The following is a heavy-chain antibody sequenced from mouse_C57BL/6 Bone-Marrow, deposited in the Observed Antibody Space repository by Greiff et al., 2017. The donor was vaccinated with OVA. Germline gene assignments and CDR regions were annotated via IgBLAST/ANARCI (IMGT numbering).Heavy chain of an antibody. Sequence: VQLQQPGTELVKPGASVKLSCKASGYTFTSYWMHWVKQRPGQGLEWIGNINPRNGGTNYNEKFKSKATLTVDKSSSTAYMQLSSLTSEDSAVYYCARERDYYYCSPPYWYFDVWGTGTTVTVSS. V-gene: IGHV1-53*01. CDR3: ARERDYYYCSPPYWYFDV. J-gene: IGHJ1*03. D-gene: IGHD1-1*01. CDR2: INPRNGGT. CDR1: GYTFTSYW.